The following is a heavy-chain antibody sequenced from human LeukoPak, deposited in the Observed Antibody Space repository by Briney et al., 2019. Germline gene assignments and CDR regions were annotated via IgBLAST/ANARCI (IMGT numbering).Heavy chain of an antibody. CDR1: GGSISSGSYY. J-gene: IGHJ6*03. CDR2: IYTSGST. D-gene: IGHD6-13*01. V-gene: IGHV4-61*02. Sequence: SETLSLTCTVSGGSISSGSYYWSWIRQPAGKGLEWIGRIYTSGSTNYNPSLKSRVTISVDTSKNQFSLKLSSVTAADTAVYYCARVRGMYSSSWYAPTNYYYYYMDVWGKGTTVTVSS. CDR3: ARVRGMYSSSWYAPTNYYYYYMDV.